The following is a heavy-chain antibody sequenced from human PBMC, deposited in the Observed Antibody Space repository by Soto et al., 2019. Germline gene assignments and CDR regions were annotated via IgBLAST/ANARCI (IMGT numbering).Heavy chain of an antibody. Sequence: QVQLQESGPGLVKPSQTLSLTCTVSGGSISSGDYYWSWIRQPPGKGLEWIGYIYYSVSTYYNPSLKSRVTISVDTSKNQFSLKLSSVTAADTAVYYCARAVLRAARVSYYGMDVWGQGTTVTVSS. J-gene: IGHJ6*02. CDR1: GGSISSGDYY. V-gene: IGHV4-30-4*01. CDR2: IYYSVST. D-gene: IGHD6-6*01. CDR3: ARAVLRAARVSYYGMDV.